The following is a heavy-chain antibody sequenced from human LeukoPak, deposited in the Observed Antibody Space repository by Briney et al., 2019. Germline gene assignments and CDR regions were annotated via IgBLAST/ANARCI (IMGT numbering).Heavy chain of an antibody. CDR3: ARDYKYAFDN. Sequence: PGGSLRLSCAASGFTFSDYSMNWVRQAPGKGLEWISYIGISSGITKYADSVKGRFTISGDKAKNSLYLQMNSLRVEDTAVYYCARDYKYAFDNWGQGTLVTVSS. CDR2: IGISSGIT. V-gene: IGHV3-48*01. J-gene: IGHJ4*02. CDR1: GFTFSDYS. D-gene: IGHD5-24*01.